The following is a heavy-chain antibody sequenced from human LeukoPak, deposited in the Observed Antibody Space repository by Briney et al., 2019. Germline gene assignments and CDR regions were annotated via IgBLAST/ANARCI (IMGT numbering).Heavy chain of an antibody. J-gene: IGHJ6*03. D-gene: IGHD2-15*01. CDR2: FYSGGAT. CDR3: ARAVGGAFYMDV. V-gene: IGHV3-53*01. CDR1: GLTVNSSF. Sequence: GGSLRPSCVVSGLTVNSSFISWVRQAPGKGLEWVSVFYSGGATYFADSVKGRFTMSRDNSKNTLYLQMNSLRAEDTGMYYCARAVGGAFYMDVWGKGTPVTVSS.